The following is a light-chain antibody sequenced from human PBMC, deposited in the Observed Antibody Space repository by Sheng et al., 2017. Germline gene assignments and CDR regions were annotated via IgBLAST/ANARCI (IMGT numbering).Light chain of an antibody. CDR3: AAWDDSLQGWV. J-gene: IGLJ3*02. V-gene: IGLV1-44*01. CDR1: SSNVVSNT. Sequence: QSVLTQPPSASGTPGQRVTISCSGSSSNVVSNTVNWYQHLPGTAPKLLMFSNNQRPSGVPDRFSGSKSGTSASLAISGLQSEDEADYYCAAWDDSLQGWVFGGGTKLTVL. CDR2: SNN.